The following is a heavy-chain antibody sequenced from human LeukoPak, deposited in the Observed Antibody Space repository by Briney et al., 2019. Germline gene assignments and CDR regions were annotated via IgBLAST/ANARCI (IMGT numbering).Heavy chain of an antibody. CDR1: GFTFSSYA. CDR2: ISGSGGST. CDR3: ARAWVATIRAPFDY. V-gene: IGHV3-23*01. J-gene: IGHJ4*02. Sequence: GGSLRLSCAASGFTFSSYAMSWVRQAPGKGLEWVSAISGSGGSTYYADSVKGRFTISRDNSKNTLYLQMNSLRAEDTAVYYCARAWVATIRAPFDYWGQGTLVTVSS. D-gene: IGHD5-12*01.